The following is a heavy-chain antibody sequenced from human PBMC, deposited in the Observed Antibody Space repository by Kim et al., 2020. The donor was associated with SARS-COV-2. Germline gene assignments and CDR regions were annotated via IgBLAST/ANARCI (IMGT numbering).Heavy chain of an antibody. V-gene: IGHV3-23*01. CDR3: SKGAGGENSRI. CDR2: ILGSGTTT. Sequence: GGSLRLSCAASGFTFSSYALNWVRQAPGKGPEWVSGILGSGTTTHYADSVKGRFTISRDNSKSTLYLQMNNLRAEDTAVYYCSKGAGGENSRIWGQGTV. CDR1: GFTFSSYA. D-gene: IGHD3-16*01. J-gene: IGHJ3*02.